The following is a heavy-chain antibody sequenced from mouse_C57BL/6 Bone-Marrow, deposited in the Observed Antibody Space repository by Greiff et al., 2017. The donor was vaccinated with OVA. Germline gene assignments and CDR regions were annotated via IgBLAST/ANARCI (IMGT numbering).Heavy chain of an antibody. CDR1: GYTFTDYN. V-gene: IGHV1-18*01. CDR3: ARWDPHYYGSSYWYFDV. J-gene: IGHJ1*03. D-gene: IGHD1-1*01. CDR2: INPNNGGT. Sequence: EVQGVESGPELVKPGASVKIPCKASGYTFTDYNMDWVKQSHGKSLEWIGDINPNNGGTIYNQKFKGKATLTVDKSSSTAYMELRSLTSEDTAVYYCARWDPHYYGSSYWYFDVWGTGTTVTVSS.